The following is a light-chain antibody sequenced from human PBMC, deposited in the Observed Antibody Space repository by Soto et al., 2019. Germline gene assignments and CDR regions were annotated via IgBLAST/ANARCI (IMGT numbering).Light chain of an antibody. CDR2: DAS. J-gene: IGKJ2*01. Sequence: EIVLTQSPGTLSLSPGEKATLSCRASQSVNNLARYQQKPGQAPRLLVHDASSGATDIPDRFSGSGSGTDFTLTISGLEPEDFAVYYCQHYDNSPPMYTFGQGTKLEI. V-gene: IGKV3-20*01. CDR3: QHYDNSPPMYT. CDR1: QSVNN.